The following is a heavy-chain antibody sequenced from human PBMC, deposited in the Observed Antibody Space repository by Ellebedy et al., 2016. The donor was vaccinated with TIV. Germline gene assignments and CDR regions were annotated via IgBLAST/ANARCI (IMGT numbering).Heavy chain of an antibody. CDR2: IYYSGET. CDR3: ARLRVGASMPTDY. Sequence: MPSETLSLTCTVSGDSINRGGYYWGWIRQHPGKGLEWIGSIYYSGETFYNPSLKSRATVSSEKSMNRFSLRLTSVTAADTAVYYCARLRVGASMPTDYWGPGTLVTVSS. J-gene: IGHJ4*01. D-gene: IGHD1-26*01. CDR1: GDSINRGGYY. V-gene: IGHV4-31*03.